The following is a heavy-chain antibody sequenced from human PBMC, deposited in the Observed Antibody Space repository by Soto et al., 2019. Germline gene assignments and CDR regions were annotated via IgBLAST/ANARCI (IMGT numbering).Heavy chain of an antibody. Sequence: EVQLVESGGGLVQPGRSLRLSCAASGFTFDDYAMHWVRQVPGKGLQWVSGLSWNGVTIGYAASVKGRVTISRDNAKKALYRQMNGVRPDDTALYYCAASRAYDSSDYSGFHYGMDVWGLGTTVTVS. CDR2: LSWNGVTI. CDR1: GFTFDDYA. J-gene: IGHJ6*02. V-gene: IGHV3-9*01. CDR3: AASRAYDSSDYSGFHYGMDV. D-gene: IGHD3-22*01.